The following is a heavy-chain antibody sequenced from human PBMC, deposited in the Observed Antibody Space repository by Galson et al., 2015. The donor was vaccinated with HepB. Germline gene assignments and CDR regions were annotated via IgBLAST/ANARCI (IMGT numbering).Heavy chain of an antibody. Sequence: TLSLTCTVSGGSISSAGFYWSWIRQPAGKGLEWIGRISTSGSTDSNPPLKSRITLSVDTSKNQFSLNLSSVTAADTAVYYCARDIFWRAKKSSYYYMDVWGKGTTVSVSS. D-gene: IGHD3-3*01. J-gene: IGHJ6*03. CDR1: GGSISSAGFY. CDR3: ARDIFWRAKKSSYYYMDV. CDR2: ISTSGST. V-gene: IGHV4-61*02.